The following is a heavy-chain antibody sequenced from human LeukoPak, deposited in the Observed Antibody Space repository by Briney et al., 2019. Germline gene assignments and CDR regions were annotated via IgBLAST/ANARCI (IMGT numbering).Heavy chain of an antibody. J-gene: IGHJ5*02. Sequence: PGGSLRLSCAASGFTFSAYWMNWVRQSPGRGLEWVASIKKNGGEKYYVDSVKGRFTISRDNAKNSLYLRMSNLRTEDTATYYCARATCTGGSCYYAWGRGTLVTVSA. CDR2: IKKNGGEK. D-gene: IGHD2-15*01. V-gene: IGHV3-7*01. CDR3: ARATCTGGSCYYA. CDR1: GFTFSAYW.